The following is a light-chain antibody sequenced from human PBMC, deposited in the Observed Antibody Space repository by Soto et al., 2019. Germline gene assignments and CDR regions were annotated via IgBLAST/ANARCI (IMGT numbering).Light chain of an antibody. Sequence: QSVLTEPRSVSGSPGQSVTISCTGTSSDVGGYNYVSWYQQHPGKAPKLMIYDVSKRPSGVPDRFSGSKSGNTASLTISGLQAEEEADYYCCSYAGSYNVVFGGGTKLTVL. CDR2: DVS. V-gene: IGLV2-11*01. CDR1: SSDVGGYNY. J-gene: IGLJ2*01. CDR3: CSYAGSYNVV.